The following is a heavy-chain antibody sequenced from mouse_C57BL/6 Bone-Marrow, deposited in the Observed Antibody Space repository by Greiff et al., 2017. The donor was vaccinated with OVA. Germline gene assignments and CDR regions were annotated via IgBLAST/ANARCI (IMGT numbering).Heavy chain of an antibody. CDR1: GFSLTSYG. Sequence: QVQLKESGPGLVQPSQSLSITCTVSGFSLTSYGVHWVRQSPGKGLEWLGVIWSGGSTDYNAAFISRLSISKDNSKSQVFFKMNSLQADDTAIYYCARFYYGSSYYYFDYWGQGTTLTVSS. CDR2: IWSGGST. J-gene: IGHJ2*01. CDR3: ARFYYGSSYYYFDY. V-gene: IGHV2-2*01. D-gene: IGHD1-1*01.